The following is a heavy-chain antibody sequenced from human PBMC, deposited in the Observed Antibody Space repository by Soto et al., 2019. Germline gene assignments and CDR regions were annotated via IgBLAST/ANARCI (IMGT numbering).Heavy chain of an antibody. J-gene: IGHJ4*02. CDR2: ISNNGGST. CDR1: GFTFSSYG. Sequence: GGSLRLSCAASGFTFSSYGMHWVRQAPGKGLEYVSSISNNGGSTYHIDSVKGRFTISRDNSKNMLYLQMDGLRPEDMAVYYCARVFYHSSGYYYDYWGQGALVTVSS. CDR3: ARVFYHSSGYYYDY. D-gene: IGHD3-22*01. V-gene: IGHV3-64*02.